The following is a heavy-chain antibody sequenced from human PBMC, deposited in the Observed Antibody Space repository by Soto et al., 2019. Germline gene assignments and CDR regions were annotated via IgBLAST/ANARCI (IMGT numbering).Heavy chain of an antibody. V-gene: IGHV3-7*01. D-gene: IGHD3-9*01. CDR2: IKQDGSEK. CDR1: GFTFSSYW. Sequence: GGSLRLSCAASGFTFSSYWMSWVRQAPGKGLEWVANIKQDGSEKYYVDSVKGRFTISRDNAKNSLYLQMNSLRAEDTAVYYCARERDILTGYYSSYYYYYMDVWGKGTTVTVSS. CDR3: ARERDILTGYYSSYYYYYMDV. J-gene: IGHJ6*03.